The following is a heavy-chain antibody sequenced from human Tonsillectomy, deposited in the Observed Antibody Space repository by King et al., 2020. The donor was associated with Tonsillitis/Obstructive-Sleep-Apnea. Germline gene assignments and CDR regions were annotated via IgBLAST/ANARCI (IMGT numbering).Heavy chain of an antibody. CDR1: GGSISSYY. D-gene: IGHD2-15*01. CDR2: IYYSGST. V-gene: IGHV4-59*01. J-gene: IGHJ6*03. CDR3: ARDVGLTYYYYMDV. Sequence: VQLQESGPGLVKPSETLSLTCTVSGGSISSYYWSWIRQPPGKGLEWIGYIYYSGSTNYNPSLKSRVTISVDTSKNQFSLKLSSVTAADTAVYYCARDVGLTYYYYMDVWGKGTTVTVSS.